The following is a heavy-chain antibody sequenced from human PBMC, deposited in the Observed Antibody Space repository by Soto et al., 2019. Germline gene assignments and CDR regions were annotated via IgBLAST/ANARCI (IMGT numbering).Heavy chain of an antibody. CDR3: ARGVGCSSTSCLNMDV. J-gene: IGHJ6*03. D-gene: IGHD2-2*01. CDR1: GYTFTSYY. Sequence: ASVKVSCKASGYTFTSYYMHWVRQAPGQGLEWMGIINPSGGSTSYAQKFQGRVTMTRDTSISTAYMELSRLRSDDTAVYYCARGVGCSSTSCLNMDVWGKGTTVTVSS. CDR2: INPSGGST. V-gene: IGHV1-46*01.